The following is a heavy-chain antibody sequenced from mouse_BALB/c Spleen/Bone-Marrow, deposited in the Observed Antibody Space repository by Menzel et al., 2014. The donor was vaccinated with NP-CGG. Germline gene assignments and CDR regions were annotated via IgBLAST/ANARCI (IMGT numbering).Heavy chain of an antibody. V-gene: IGHV5-17*02. CDR3: ARSHFYGNFFDY. CDR2: ISTGSTII. J-gene: IGHJ2*01. Sequence: DVRLVESGGGSVQPGGSRKLSCAASGFTFSSFGMHWVRQAPEKGLEWVAFISTGSTIIYYADTVKGRFTISRDNPNNTLFLQMTSLRSEDTAIYYWARSHFYGNFFDYWGQGTTLTVS. D-gene: IGHD2-1*01. CDR1: GFTFSSFG.